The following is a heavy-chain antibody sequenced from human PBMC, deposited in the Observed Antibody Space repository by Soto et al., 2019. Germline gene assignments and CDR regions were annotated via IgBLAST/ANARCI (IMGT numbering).Heavy chain of an antibody. J-gene: IGHJ3*02. Sequence: ASVKVSCKASGYTFTSYGISWVRQAPGQGLEWMGWISAYNGNTNYAQKLQGRVTMTTDTSTSTAYMELRSLRSDDTAVYYCARDQSSNSWYSFPDAFDIWGQGTMVTVSS. CDR3: ARDQSSNSWYSFPDAFDI. CDR1: GYTFTSYG. CDR2: ISAYNGNT. D-gene: IGHD6-13*01. V-gene: IGHV1-18*01.